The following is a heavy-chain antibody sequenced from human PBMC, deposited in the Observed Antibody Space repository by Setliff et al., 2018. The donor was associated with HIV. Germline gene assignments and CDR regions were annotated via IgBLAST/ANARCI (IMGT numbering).Heavy chain of an antibody. J-gene: IGHJ4*02. D-gene: IGHD3-9*01. Sequence: VKVSCKASGYKFPGHHIQWMRQAPGQGLEWMGRINPNMGDTQYAQKFQGRIIMTRDTSINTVYMELSSLTSDDTALYYCARQDIPTGYYLFDYWGQGTQVTVSS. CDR3: ARQDIPTGYYLFDY. V-gene: IGHV1-2*06. CDR2: INPNMGDT. CDR1: GYKFPGHH.